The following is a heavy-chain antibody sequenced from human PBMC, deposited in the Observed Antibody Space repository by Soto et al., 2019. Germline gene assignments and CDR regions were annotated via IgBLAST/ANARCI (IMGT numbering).Heavy chain of an antibody. Sequence: GKGLEWMGGFDPEDGETIYAQKFKGRVTMTTDTSTSTAYMELRSLRSDDTAVYYCASNDFWSGTNWFDPWGQGTLVTVSS. V-gene: IGHV1-24*01. CDR2: FDPEDGET. J-gene: IGHJ5*02. CDR3: ASNDFWSGTNWFDP. D-gene: IGHD3-3*01.